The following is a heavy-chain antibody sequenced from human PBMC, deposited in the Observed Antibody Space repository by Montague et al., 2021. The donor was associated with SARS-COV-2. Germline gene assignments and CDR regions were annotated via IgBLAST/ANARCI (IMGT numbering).Heavy chain of an antibody. CDR3: ARAQNTCFIANCVNYFEV. CDR2: VHYTGST. D-gene: IGHD1-1*01. V-gene: IGHV4-59*01. J-gene: IGHJ4*02. Sequence: SETLSLTCEVSGGSISSYYWSWIRRSPGKGLEWIGCVHYTGSTKYNPSLKTRVTLSLDTPKKHCSLKLKSVTAADTAVYYCARAQNTCFIANCVNYFEVWGLGALVTVSS. CDR1: GGSISSYY.